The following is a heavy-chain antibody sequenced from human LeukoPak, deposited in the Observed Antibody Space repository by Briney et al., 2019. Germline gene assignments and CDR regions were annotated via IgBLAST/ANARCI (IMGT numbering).Heavy chain of an antibody. CDR1: GGSISSSSYY. D-gene: IGHD5-18*01. CDR2: IYYSGST. J-gene: IGHJ4*02. CDR3: AKNVDTAMVFDY. V-gene: IGHV4-39*01. Sequence: SETLSLTCTVFGGSISSSSYYWGWIRQPPGKGLEWIGSIYYSGSTYYNPSLKSRVTISVDTSKNQFSLKLSSVTAADTAVYYCAKNVDTAMVFDYWGQGALVTVSS.